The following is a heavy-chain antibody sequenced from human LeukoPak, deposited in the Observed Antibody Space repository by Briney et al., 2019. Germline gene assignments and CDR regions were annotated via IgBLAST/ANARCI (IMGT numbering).Heavy chain of an antibody. V-gene: IGHV4-34*01. CDR3: ARGFYGSGSYYGYYYYYMDV. J-gene: IGHJ6*03. CDR1: GGSFSGYY. Sequence: SETLSLTCAVYGGSFSGYYWSWIRQPPGKGLEWIGEINHSGSTNYNPSLKSRVTISVDTSKNQFSLKLSSVTAADTAVYYCARGFYGSGSYYGYYYYYMDVRGKGTTVTVSS. D-gene: IGHD3-10*01. CDR2: INHSGST.